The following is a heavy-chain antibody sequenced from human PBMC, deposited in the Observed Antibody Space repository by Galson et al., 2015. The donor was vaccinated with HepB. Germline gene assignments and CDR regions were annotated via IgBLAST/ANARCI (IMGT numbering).Heavy chain of an antibody. CDR3: ARAPTGYGLDV. Sequence: SLRLSCAASGFTFSSYNMNWVRHAPGKGLEWLSYISSSSTGPIYYADSVKGRFTISSDNAKNSLYLQMNSLRDEDTAVYYCARAPTGYGLDVWGQGTTVTVSS. V-gene: IGHV3-48*02. J-gene: IGHJ6*02. CDR1: GFTFSSYN. CDR2: ISSSSTGPI.